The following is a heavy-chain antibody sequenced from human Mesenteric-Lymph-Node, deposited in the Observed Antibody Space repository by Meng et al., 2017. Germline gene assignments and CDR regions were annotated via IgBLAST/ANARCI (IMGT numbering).Heavy chain of an antibody. CDR3: ANIGRGNYYDSSIEPFDI. J-gene: IGHJ3*02. CDR1: GASISRMSYY. D-gene: IGHD3-22*01. CDR2: IYYSGNA. V-gene: IGHV4-39*07. Sequence: SETLSLTCTVSGASISRMSYYWGWIRQSPGKGLEWIGSIYYSGNAHYNPSLKSRVTMSVDTSKNQFSLKLSSVTAADTAVYYCANIGRGNYYDSSIEPFDIWGQGTMVTVSS.